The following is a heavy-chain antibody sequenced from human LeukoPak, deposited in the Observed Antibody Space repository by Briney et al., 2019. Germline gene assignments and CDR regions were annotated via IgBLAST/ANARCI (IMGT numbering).Heavy chain of an antibody. CDR2: IYPGDSDS. Sequence: GESLKISCKGSGYSFTSYWIGWVRQMPGKGLEWMGIIYPGDSDSRYCPSFQGQVTISADKSISTAYLQWSSLKASDTAMYYCARGYGGGIWEEINWFDPWGQGTLVTVSS. CDR1: GYSFTSYW. J-gene: IGHJ5*02. CDR3: ARGYGGGIWEEINWFDP. V-gene: IGHV5-51*01. D-gene: IGHD1-26*01.